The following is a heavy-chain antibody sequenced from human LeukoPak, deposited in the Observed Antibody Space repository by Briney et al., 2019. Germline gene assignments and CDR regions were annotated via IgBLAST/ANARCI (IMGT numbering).Heavy chain of an antibody. V-gene: IGHV1-2*02. Sequence: ASVKVSCKASGYTFTGYDMHWVRQAPGQGLEWMGWINPNSGGTNYAQKFQGRVTMTRDTSISTAYMELSRLRSDDTAVYYCARDRLVLRGYGTLHFDYWGQGTRVTVSP. CDR2: INPNSGGT. CDR1: GYTFTGYD. J-gene: IGHJ4*02. D-gene: IGHD3-22*01. CDR3: ARDRLVLRGYGTLHFDY.